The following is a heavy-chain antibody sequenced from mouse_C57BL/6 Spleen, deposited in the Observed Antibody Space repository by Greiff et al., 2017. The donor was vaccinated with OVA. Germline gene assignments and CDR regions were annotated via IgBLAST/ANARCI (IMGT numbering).Heavy chain of an antibody. D-gene: IGHD1-1*01. J-gene: IGHJ3*01. V-gene: IGHV1-26*01. CDR3: ASYYGSSWFAY. CDR2: INPNNGGN. Sequence: EVQLQQSGPELVKPGASVKISCKASGYTFTDYYMNWVKQSHGKSLEWIGDINPNNGGNSSTQKFKGKATLTVDKSSNTAFMELRIQTSEDSAVYYCASYYGSSWFAYWGQGTLVTVSA. CDR1: GYTFTDYY.